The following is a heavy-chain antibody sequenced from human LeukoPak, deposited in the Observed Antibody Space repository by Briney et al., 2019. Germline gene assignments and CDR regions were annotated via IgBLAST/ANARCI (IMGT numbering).Heavy chain of an antibody. CDR2: IKQDGGEK. D-gene: IGHD4-23*01. CDR3: ARVGGRQILEY. J-gene: IGHJ4*02. CDR1: EFIFSSYW. V-gene: IGHV3-7*01. Sequence: AGGSLRLSCAASEFIFSSYWMSWVRQAPGKGLEWVANIKQDGGEKYYLDSVKGRFTVSRDNAKNSLYLQMNSLRAEDTAVYYCARVGGRQILEYWGQGTLVTVSS.